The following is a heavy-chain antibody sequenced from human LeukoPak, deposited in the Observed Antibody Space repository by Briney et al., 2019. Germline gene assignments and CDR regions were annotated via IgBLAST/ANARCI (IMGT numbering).Heavy chain of an antibody. CDR1: GFTFSSYG. D-gene: IGHD3-10*02. CDR2: TSNDGSDK. Sequence: GRSLRLSCAASGFTFSSYGMHWVRQAPGKGLEWVAVTSNDGSDKFYADSVKGRFTISRDNSKNTLYLQMNSLRAEDTAVYYCAKVAATLFGFFDYWGQGTLVTISS. J-gene: IGHJ4*02. V-gene: IGHV3-30*18. CDR3: AKVAATLFGFFDY.